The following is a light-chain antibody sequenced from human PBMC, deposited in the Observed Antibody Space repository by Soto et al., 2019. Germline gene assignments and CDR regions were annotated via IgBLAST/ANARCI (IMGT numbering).Light chain of an antibody. CDR2: DVA. V-gene: IGKV3-20*01. CDR3: LQYDTSPRT. J-gene: IGKJ4*01. CDR1: QRITNND. Sequence: EIVLTQSPGTLSLSPGDRATLSCRASQRITNNDLAWFQQKPGQSPRLLIYDVATRAAGTPDRFGGSGSGTDFTLTISSLEPEDFALYHCLQYDTSPRTFGGGTKLEI.